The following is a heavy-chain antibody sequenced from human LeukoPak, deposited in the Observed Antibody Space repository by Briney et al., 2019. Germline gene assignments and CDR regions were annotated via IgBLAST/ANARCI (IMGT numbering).Heavy chain of an antibody. D-gene: IGHD5-18*01. V-gene: IGHV3-30*04. CDR1: GFTFSSYA. J-gene: IGHJ5*02. CDR2: ISYDGSNK. CDR3: ARGKYRYGDNWFDP. Sequence: SGGSLRLSCAASGFTFSSYAMHCVRQAPGKGLEWVAVISYDGSNKYYADSVKGRFTISRDNSKNTLYLQMNSLRAEDTAVYFCARGKYRYGDNWFDPWGQGTLVTVSS.